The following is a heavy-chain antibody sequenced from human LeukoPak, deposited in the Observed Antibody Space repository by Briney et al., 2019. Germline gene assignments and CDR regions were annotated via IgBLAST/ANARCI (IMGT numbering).Heavy chain of an antibody. J-gene: IGHJ4*02. CDR3: HSSSWQIDY. D-gene: IGHD6-13*01. V-gene: IGHV3-49*04. CDR1: GFTFCDYA. Sequence: GGSLRLSCTASGFTFCDYAMSWVRQAPGKGLEWVGFIRSKAYGGTTEYAASVKGRFTISRDDSKSIAYLQMNSLKTEDTAVYYCHSSSWQIDYWGQGTLVTVSS. CDR2: IRSKAYGGTT.